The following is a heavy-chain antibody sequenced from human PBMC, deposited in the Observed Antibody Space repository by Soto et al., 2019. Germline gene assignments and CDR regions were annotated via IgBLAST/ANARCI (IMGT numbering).Heavy chain of an antibody. D-gene: IGHD3-10*01. CDR2: IYYNGDT. V-gene: IGHV4-39*01. CDR1: GGSISSDSYY. CDR3: AKHFYGSGSYWNFDY. Sequence: QLQLQESGPGLVKPSETLSLTCTVSGGSISSDSYYWGWIRQPPGKGLEWIGSIYYNGDTYYNPSLRSRVTISVDTSKIQFSLKLRSVTAADTAVYYCAKHFYGSGSYWNFDYWGQGTLVTVSS. J-gene: IGHJ4*02.